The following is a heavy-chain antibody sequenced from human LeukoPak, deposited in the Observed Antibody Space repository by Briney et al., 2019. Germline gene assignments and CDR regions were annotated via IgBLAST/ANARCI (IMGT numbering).Heavy chain of an antibody. CDR3: ARAGPWQIDP. J-gene: IGHJ5*02. CDR1: GGSISSGGYY. CDR2: IYHSGST. D-gene: IGHD3-10*01. Sequence: PSETLSLTCTVSGGSISSGGYYWSWIRQPPGKGLEWIGYIYHSGSTYYNPSLKSRVTISVDRSKNQFSLKVTSVTAADTAIYYCARAGPWQIDPWGQGTLVTVSS. V-gene: IGHV4-30-2*01.